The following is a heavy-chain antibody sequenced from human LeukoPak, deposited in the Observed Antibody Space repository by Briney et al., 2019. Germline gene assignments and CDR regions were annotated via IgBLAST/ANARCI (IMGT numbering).Heavy chain of an antibody. V-gene: IGHV3-48*03. CDR1: GITFSNYE. J-gene: IGHJ4*02. Sequence: GGSLRLSCAASGITFSNYEMNWVRQAPGKGLEWVSYINPGGSNRFYAGSVRGRFAIYRDDAKKSVYLQTNSLRAEDTAVYYCASSLSSGWGPVDDYWGQGIMVTVSS. CDR3: ASSLSSGWGPVDDY. CDR2: INPGGSNR. D-gene: IGHD6-19*01.